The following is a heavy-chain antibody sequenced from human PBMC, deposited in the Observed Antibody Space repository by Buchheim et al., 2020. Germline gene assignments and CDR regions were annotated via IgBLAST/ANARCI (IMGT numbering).Heavy chain of an antibody. V-gene: IGHV4-59*13. J-gene: IGHJ4*02. D-gene: IGHD1-26*01. Sequence: QVQLQESGPGLVKPSETLSFPCTVSVGSISSSSWTWIRQPPGKGLEWIGYIFYVGSPTYTPSLKSRVTISVDTSKTQFSLKLSSVTAADTAVYYCARGARGSPRFDYWGQGTL. CDR3: ARGARGSPRFDY. CDR2: IFYVGSP. CDR1: VGSISSSS.